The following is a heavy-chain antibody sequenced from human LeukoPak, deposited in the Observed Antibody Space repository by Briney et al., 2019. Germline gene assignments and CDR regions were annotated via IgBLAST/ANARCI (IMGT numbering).Heavy chain of an antibody. Sequence: ASVKVSCKASGGTFSSYAISWVRQAPGQGLEWMGGIIPILGTANYAQKFQGRVTITADESTSTAYMELSSLRSEDTAVYYCARGKDIVVVPAATPLDAFDIWGQGTMVTVSS. D-gene: IGHD2-2*01. V-gene: IGHV1-69*01. CDR2: IIPILGTA. CDR1: GGTFSSYA. J-gene: IGHJ3*02. CDR3: ARGKDIVVVPAATPLDAFDI.